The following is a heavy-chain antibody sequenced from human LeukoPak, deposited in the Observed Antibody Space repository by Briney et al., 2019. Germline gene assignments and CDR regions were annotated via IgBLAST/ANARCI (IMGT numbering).Heavy chain of an antibody. V-gene: IGHV1-46*01. CDR2: INPSGGST. CDR3: AIQKGTIFGDVSPLSKHFHH. Sequence: ASVKVSCKASGYTFTSCYMHWVRQAPGQGLEWMGLINPSGGSTTYAQKFQGRVTMTRDTSTSTVHMELSSLRYEDTAVYYCAIQKGTIFGDVSPLSKHFHHWGQGTLVTVSS. D-gene: IGHD3-3*01. J-gene: IGHJ1*01. CDR1: GYTFTSCY.